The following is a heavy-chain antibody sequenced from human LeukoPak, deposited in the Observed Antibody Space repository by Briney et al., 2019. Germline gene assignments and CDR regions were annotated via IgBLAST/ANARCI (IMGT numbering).Heavy chain of an antibody. V-gene: IGHV1-46*01. CDR3: ATAKFGGNSYLDY. CDR2: INPSGGST. D-gene: IGHD4-23*01. J-gene: IGHJ4*02. Sequence: GASVKVSCKASGYTFTSYFIHWVRQAPGQGLEWMGIINPSGGSTNYAQKFQGRVTMTRDTSTSTVYMELSSLRSEDTAVYYCATAKFGGNSYLDYWGQGTLVTVSS. CDR1: GYTFTSYF.